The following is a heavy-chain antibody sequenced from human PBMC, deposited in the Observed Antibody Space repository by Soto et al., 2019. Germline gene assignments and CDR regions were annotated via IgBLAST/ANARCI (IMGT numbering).Heavy chain of an antibody. CDR1: GGSVSSRNYF. Sequence: QVQLQESGPGLVRPSDTLSLTCSVSGGSVSSRNYFWGWIRQPPGKGLEWIGNIYYNGSTNYHPSLKSRVTISVDTPKNQFSLKLTSVTAADMAVYFCARVDYGDYPWFDPWGQGTLVTVSS. J-gene: IGHJ5*02. V-gene: IGHV4-61*01. CDR3: ARVDYGDYPWFDP. D-gene: IGHD4-17*01. CDR2: IYYNGST.